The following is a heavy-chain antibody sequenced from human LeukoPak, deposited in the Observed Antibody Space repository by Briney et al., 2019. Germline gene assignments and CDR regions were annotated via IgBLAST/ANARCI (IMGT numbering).Heavy chain of an antibody. V-gene: IGHV3-53*01. Sequence: GGSLRLSCAASGFTVSSNYMSWVRQAPGKGLEWVSVIYSGGSTYYADSVKGRFTFSRDNSKNTSYLQMNTLRAEDTAVYYCARYQRRFFDYWGQGTLVTVSS. J-gene: IGHJ4*02. CDR2: IYSGGST. CDR3: ARYQRRFFDY. CDR1: GFTVSSNY.